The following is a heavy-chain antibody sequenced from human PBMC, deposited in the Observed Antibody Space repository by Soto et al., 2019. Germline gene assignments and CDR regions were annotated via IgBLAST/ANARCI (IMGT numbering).Heavy chain of an antibody. CDR3: TTDSYITIVIIRFDY. Sequence: GGSPRVPWGAAGVTFVDAGGNRGPQAPGEGVEWVGRIKSKPDGGTKDFAAHVKGRFAISRDDSKNMVYLQMNSLKTEDTAVYYCTTDSYITIVIIRFDYWGHGTLVTVSS. CDR1: GVTFVDAG. V-gene: IGHV3-15*07. J-gene: IGHJ4*01. D-gene: IGHD3-16*02. CDR2: IKSKPDGGTK.